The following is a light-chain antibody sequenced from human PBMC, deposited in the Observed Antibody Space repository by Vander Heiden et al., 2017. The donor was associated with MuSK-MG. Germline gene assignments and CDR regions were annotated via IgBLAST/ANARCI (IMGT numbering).Light chain of an antibody. J-gene: IGKJ3*01. V-gene: IGKV1-27*01. Sequence: DIQMTQPPSSRSASVRDRVTSTCRASRDISNYLAWYQQKPGKVPKLLIYAASTLQSGVPSRFSGSGSGTDFTLTISSLQPEDVATYYCLKDNSAPSTFGHGTKVDIK. CDR3: LKDNSAPST. CDR1: RDISNY. CDR2: AAS.